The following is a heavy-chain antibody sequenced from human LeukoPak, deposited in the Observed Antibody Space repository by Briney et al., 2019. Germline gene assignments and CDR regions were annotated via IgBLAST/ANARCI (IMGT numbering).Heavy chain of an antibody. V-gene: IGHV4-30-4*08. J-gene: IGHJ4*02. D-gene: IGHD2-2*02. CDR2: IYYSGST. CDR1: SVSISCGDYY. CDR3: ARDPAPGYCSSTSCYTPYYFDY. Sequence: SETVSLTCTVSSVSISCGDYYWSSIRQPPGKVLVCIGYIYYSGSTDYHPSLKSRVTISVDTSKNQFSLKLSSVTAADTAVYYCARDPAPGYCSSTSCYTPYYFDYWGQGTLVTVSS.